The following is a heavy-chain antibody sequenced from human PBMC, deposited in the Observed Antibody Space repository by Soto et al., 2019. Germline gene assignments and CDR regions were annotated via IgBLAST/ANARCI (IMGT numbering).Heavy chain of an antibody. CDR1: GGSISSYY. J-gene: IGHJ4*02. V-gene: IGHV4-59*01. CDR2: IYYSGST. Sequence: ETLSLTCTVSGGSISSYYWSWIRQPPGKGLEWIGYIYYSGSTNYNPSLKSRVTISVDTSKNQFSLKLSSVTAADTAVYYCARNDIVATTNYFDYWGQGTLVTVSS. D-gene: IGHD5-12*01. CDR3: ARNDIVATTNYFDY.